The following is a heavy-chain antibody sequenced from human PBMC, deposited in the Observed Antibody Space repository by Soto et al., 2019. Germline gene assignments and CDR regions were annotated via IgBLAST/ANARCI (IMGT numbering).Heavy chain of an antibody. CDR1: GGSISSYY. V-gene: IGHV4-59*01. J-gene: IGHJ4*02. CDR2: IYCSGST. Sequence: SETLSLTCTVSGGSISSYYWSWIRQPPGKGLEWIGYIYCSGSTNYNPSLKSRVTISVDTSKNQFSLKLSSVTAADTAVYYCARGNRRADFDYWGQGTLVTVSS. CDR3: ARGNRRADFDY.